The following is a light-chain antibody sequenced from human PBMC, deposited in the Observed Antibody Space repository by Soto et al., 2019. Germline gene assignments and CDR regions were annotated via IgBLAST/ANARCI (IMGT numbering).Light chain of an antibody. V-gene: IGKV3-20*01. Sequence: EIVLTQSPGTLSMSPGERATLSCRASQSVSSRYVAWHQQKPGQAPRLLLSGATNRATGIPDRFSGSGSGTDFTLTISILEPEDFAVYYCQQYSNSPFTFGPGTKVDI. CDR1: QSVSSRY. J-gene: IGKJ3*01. CDR3: QQYSNSPFT. CDR2: GAT.